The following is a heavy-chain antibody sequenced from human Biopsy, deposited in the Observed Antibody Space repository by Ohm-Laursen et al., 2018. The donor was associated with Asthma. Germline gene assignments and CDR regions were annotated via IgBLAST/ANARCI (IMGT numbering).Heavy chain of an antibody. D-gene: IGHD3-10*01. Sequence: SETLSLTCTVSGDSISSYYWSWIRQPPGKGLEWIGYIYYSGSTNYSPSLKSRVTISVDTSKNQFSLRLNSVTAADTAVYYCARGPNYHGSGRAPIGMDVWGQGTTVTVSS. V-gene: IGHV4-59*01. CDR3: ARGPNYHGSGRAPIGMDV. J-gene: IGHJ6*02. CDR2: IYYSGST. CDR1: GDSISSYY.